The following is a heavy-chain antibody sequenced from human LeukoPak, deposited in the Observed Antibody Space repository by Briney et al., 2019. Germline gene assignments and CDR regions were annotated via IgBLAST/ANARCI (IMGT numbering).Heavy chain of an antibody. Sequence: SETLSLTCGVSGHSFSSDSFWGWIRQPPGQGLEWIGSTYERGSTFYNPSLKSRVTISIDTSKNQFSLNVNSVTAADTAVYYCARASRPSNSWFDPWGQGTVVTVSS. J-gene: IGHJ5*02. V-gene: IGHV4-38-2*01. CDR2: TYERGST. CDR1: GHSFSSDSF. CDR3: ARASRPSNSWFDP. D-gene: IGHD6-6*01.